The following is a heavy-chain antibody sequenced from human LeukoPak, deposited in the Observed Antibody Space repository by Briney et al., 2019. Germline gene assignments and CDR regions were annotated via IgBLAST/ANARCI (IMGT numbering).Heavy chain of an antibody. CDR2: IRYDGSNK. D-gene: IGHD1/OR15-1a*01. CDR1: GFTFSSYG. V-gene: IGHV3-30*02. CDR3: ARSPGNWNNASDY. J-gene: IGHJ4*02. Sequence: GGSLRLSCAASGFTFSSYGMHWVRQAPGKGLEWVAFIRYDGSNKCYADSVKGRFTISRDNSKNSLYLQMNSLRVEDTAVYYCARSPGNWNNASDYWGQGTLVTVSS.